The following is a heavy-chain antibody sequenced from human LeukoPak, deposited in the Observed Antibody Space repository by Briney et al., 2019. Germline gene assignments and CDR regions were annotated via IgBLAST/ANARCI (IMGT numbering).Heavy chain of an antibody. D-gene: IGHD5-12*01. Sequence: ASVKVSCKASGGTFSSYAISWVRQAPGQGLEWMGWISAHNGHPNYAQKFQGRVIMTTDTSTTTVYMELRSLRSDDTAVYYCAREGNSGYDYWGYYYYMDVWGKGTTVTVSS. CDR1: GGTFSSYA. CDR3: AREGNSGYDYWGYYYYMDV. V-gene: IGHV1-18*01. CDR2: ISAHNGHP. J-gene: IGHJ6*03.